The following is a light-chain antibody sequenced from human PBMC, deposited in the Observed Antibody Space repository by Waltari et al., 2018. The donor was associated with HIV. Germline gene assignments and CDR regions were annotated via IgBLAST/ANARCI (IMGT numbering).Light chain of an antibody. CDR2: GAT. Sequence: EIVMTQSPATLSVSPGGRATLFCRASQSVSSNLAWYQQKPGQGPRLLIYGATTRATGFPARFGGSGSGTEFTLTINSLQSEDFGVYYCQQYNKGPLGITFGQGTRLEI. CDR1: QSVSSN. V-gene: IGKV3-15*01. CDR3: QQYNKGPLGIT. J-gene: IGKJ5*01.